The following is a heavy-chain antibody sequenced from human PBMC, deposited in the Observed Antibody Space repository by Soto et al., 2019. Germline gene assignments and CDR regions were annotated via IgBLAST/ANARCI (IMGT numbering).Heavy chain of an antibody. V-gene: IGHV3-53*01. D-gene: IGHD2-15*01. CDR2: IYSGGST. Sequence: EVQLVESGGGLIQPGGSLRLSWAASGFTVSSNYMSWVRQAPGKGLEWVSVIYSGGSTYYADSVKGRFTISRDNSKNTLYLQMNSLRAEDTAVYYCAREGCSGGSCYDYYYYGMDVWGQGTTVTVSS. CDR3: AREGCSGGSCYDYYYYGMDV. J-gene: IGHJ6*02. CDR1: GFTVSSNY.